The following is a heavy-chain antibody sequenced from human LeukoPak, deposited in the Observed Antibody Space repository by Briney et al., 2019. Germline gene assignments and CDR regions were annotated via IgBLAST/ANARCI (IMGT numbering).Heavy chain of an antibody. V-gene: IGHV3-21*01. CDR1: GFTFSSYS. CDR2: ISSSSSYI. CDR3: ARAFYYGSGSYFLPYYYYMDV. J-gene: IGHJ6*03. D-gene: IGHD3-10*01. Sequence: PGGSLRLSCAASGFTFSSYSMNWVRQAPGKGLEWVSSISSSSSYIYYADSVKGRFTISRDNAKNSLYLQMNSLRAEDTAVYYCARAFYYGSGSYFLPYYYYMDVWGKGTTVTISS.